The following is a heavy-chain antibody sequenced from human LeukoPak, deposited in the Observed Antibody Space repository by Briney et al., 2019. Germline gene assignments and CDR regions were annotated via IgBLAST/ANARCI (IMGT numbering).Heavy chain of an antibody. V-gene: IGHV3-23*01. J-gene: IGHJ4*02. Sequence: PGGSLRLSCAASGFTFSGYVMSWVRQAPGKGLEWVSAISGRDGSTYYADSVKGRFTISRDNSKNTLYLQMNSLRAEDTAVYYCAKIRFGEFKYFDYWGQGTLVTVSS. CDR3: AKIRFGEFKYFDY. CDR1: GFTFSGYV. D-gene: IGHD3-10*01. CDR2: ISGRDGST.